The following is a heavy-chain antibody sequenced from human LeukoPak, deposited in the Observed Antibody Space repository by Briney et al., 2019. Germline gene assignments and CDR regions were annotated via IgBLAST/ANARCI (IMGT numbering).Heavy chain of an antibody. CDR3: ARLCSGREQLVPSWFDP. Sequence: GESLKISCKGSGYSFTSYWIGWVRQMPGKGLEWMGIIYPGDSDTRYSPSFQGQVTISADKSISTAYLQWSSLKASDTAMYYCARLCSGREQLVPSWFDPWGQGTLVTASS. D-gene: IGHD6-6*01. CDR1: GYSFTSYW. CDR2: IYPGDSDT. V-gene: IGHV5-51*01. J-gene: IGHJ5*02.